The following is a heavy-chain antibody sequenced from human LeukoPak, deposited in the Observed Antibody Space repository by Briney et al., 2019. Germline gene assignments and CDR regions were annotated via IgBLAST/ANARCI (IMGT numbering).Heavy chain of an antibody. CDR3: ARGIPGAHHWFDP. CDR2: IIPIFGTA. J-gene: IGHJ5*02. V-gene: IGHV1-69*06. CDR1: GGTFSSYA. Sequence: RASVKVSCKASGGTFSSYAISWVRQAPGQGLEWMGGIIPIFGTANYAQKFQGRVTITADKSTSTAYMELSSLRSEDTAVYYCARGIPGAHHWFDPWGQGTLVTVSS.